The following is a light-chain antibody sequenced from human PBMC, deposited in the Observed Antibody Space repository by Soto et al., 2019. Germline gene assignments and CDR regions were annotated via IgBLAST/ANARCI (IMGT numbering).Light chain of an antibody. CDR2: GAS. Sequence: EIVLTQSPGTLSLSPGERATLSCRASQSVSSSYLAWYQQKPGQAPRLLIYGASSRATGTPDRFSGSGSGTDFTLTGGRREPEDFAVYFWQQYGSSGLTLGGRTKVEIK. CDR3: QQYGSSGLT. J-gene: IGKJ4*01. V-gene: IGKV3-20*01. CDR1: QSVSSSY.